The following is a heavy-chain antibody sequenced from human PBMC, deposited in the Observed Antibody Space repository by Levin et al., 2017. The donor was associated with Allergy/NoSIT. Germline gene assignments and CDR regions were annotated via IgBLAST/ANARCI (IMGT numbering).Heavy chain of an antibody. Sequence: GGSLRLSCAASGFTFDDYAMHWVRQAPGKGLEWVSGISWNSGSIGYADSVKGRFTISRDNAKNSLYLQMNSLRAEDTALYYCAKDKSAVCYYFDYWGQGTLVTVSS. D-gene: IGHD3-16*01. J-gene: IGHJ4*02. V-gene: IGHV3-9*01. CDR3: AKDKSAVCYYFDY. CDR1: GFTFDDYA. CDR2: ISWNSGSI.